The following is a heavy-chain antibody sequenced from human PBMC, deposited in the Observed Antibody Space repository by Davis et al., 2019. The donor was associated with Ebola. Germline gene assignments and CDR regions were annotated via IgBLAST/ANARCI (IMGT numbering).Heavy chain of an antibody. J-gene: IGHJ4*02. CDR3: TTPREAYKFDY. D-gene: IGHD5-24*01. CDR1: GFTFSTAW. CDR2: IKSNPDGGTT. V-gene: IGHV3-15*01. Sequence: GGSLRLSCAASGFTFSTAWMSWVRQAPGKGLEWVGRIKSNPDGGTTEYAAPVKGRFTISRDDSKNTVYLQLNSLQTEDTAVYYCTTPREAYKFDYWGQGTLVTVSS.